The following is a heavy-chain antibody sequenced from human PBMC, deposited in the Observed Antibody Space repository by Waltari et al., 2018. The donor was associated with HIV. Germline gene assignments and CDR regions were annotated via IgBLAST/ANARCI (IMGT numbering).Heavy chain of an antibody. Sequence: EVPLVESGGGLVQPGGSLRLSCAASGFTFSSYWLHWVRQAPGKGLVWVSRINSEGSSTSYADSVKGRFTISRDNTKNTLYLQMNSLRVEDTAVYYCARGDGYAYPNWGQGTLVTVSS. J-gene: IGHJ4*02. CDR3: ARGDGYAYPN. CDR2: INSEGSST. V-gene: IGHV3-74*01. CDR1: GFTFSSYW. D-gene: IGHD5-12*01.